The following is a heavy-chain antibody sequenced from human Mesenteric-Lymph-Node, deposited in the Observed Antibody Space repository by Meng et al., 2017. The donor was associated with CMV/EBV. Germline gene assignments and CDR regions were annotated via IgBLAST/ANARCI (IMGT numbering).Heavy chain of an antibody. CDR3: ARDKIAVPGRGYYYYPMDV. Sequence: ASVKVSCKASGYTFTSYGISWVRQAPGQGLEWMGWISAYNGNTNYAQKLQGRVTMTTDTSTSTAYMELRSLRSDDTAVYYCARDKIAVPGRGYYYYPMDVWGQGTTVTVSS. J-gene: IGHJ6*02. V-gene: IGHV1-18*01. D-gene: IGHD6-19*01. CDR1: GYTFTSYG. CDR2: ISAYNGNT.